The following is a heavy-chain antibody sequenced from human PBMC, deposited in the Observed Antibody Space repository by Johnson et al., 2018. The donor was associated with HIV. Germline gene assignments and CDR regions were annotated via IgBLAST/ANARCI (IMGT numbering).Heavy chain of an antibody. CDR3: AREGGGHDYGDRDAFDI. Sequence: VQLVESGGGVVRPGRSLRLSCVASGFSFSAYAIHWVRQAPGKGLEWVSGINWNGGSTYYANSVKGRFTISRDNSKNTLYLQMGSLRAEDMAVYYCAREGGGHDYGDRDAFDIWGQGTMVTVSS. CDR1: GFSFSAYA. D-gene: IGHD4-17*01. J-gene: IGHJ3*02. V-gene: IGHV3-64*01. CDR2: INWNGGST.